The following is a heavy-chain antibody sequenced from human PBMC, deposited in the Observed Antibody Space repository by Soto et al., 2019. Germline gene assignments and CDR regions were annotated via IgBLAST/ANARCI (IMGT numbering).Heavy chain of an antibody. CDR2: INPNSGGT. D-gene: IGHD6-19*01. V-gene: IGHV1-2*02. Sequence: ASVKVSCKASGYTFSGFYMHWVRQAPGQGLEWMGWINPNSGGTRSAEKFQGRVTMTRDTSISTAYMELSRLTSDDTAVYYCASAAVTGTAGLDFWGQGTQVTVSS. CDR3: ASAAVTGTAGLDF. J-gene: IGHJ4*02. CDR1: GYTFSGFY.